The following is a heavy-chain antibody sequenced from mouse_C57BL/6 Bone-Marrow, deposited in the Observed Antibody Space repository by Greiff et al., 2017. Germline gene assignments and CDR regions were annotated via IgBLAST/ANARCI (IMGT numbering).Heavy chain of an antibody. J-gene: IGHJ3*01. V-gene: IGHV1-15*01. CDR1: GYTFTDYE. CDR3: TRRFLTTVVAPGFAY. CDR2: IDPETGGT. Sequence: VKLMESGAELVRPGASVTLSCKASGYTFTDYEMHWVKQTPVHGLEWIGAIDPETGGTAYNQKFKGKAILTADNSSSTAYMELRSLTSEDSAVYYCTRRFLTTVVAPGFAYWGQGTLVTVSA. D-gene: IGHD1-1*01.